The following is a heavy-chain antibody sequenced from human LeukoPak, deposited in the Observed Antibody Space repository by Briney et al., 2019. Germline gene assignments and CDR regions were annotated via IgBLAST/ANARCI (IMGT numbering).Heavy chain of an antibody. V-gene: IGHV3-30-3*01. CDR3: ARGHCSSTSCYYSEDAFDI. D-gene: IGHD2-2*01. CDR1: GFTFSSYA. J-gene: IGHJ3*02. CDR2: ISYDGSNK. Sequence: PGGSLRLSCAASGFTFSSYAMHWVRQAPGKGLEWVAVISYDGSNKYYADSVKGRFTISRDNSKNTLYLQMNSLRAEDTAEYYCARGHCSSTSCYYSEDAFDIWGQGTMVTVSS.